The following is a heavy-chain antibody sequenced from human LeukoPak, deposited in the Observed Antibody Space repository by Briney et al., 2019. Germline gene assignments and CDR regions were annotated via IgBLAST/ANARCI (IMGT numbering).Heavy chain of an antibody. J-gene: IGHJ4*02. CDR2: ISGSGGST. CDR3: AKDGSIVGATYFDY. V-gene: IGHV3-23*01. Sequence: GGSLRLSCAASGFTFSSYAMSSVRQAPGKGLEWVSAISGSGGSTYYADSVKGRFTISRDNSKNTLYLQMNSLRAEDTAVYYCAKDGSIVGATYFDYWGQGTLVTVSS. D-gene: IGHD1-26*01. CDR1: GFTFSSYA.